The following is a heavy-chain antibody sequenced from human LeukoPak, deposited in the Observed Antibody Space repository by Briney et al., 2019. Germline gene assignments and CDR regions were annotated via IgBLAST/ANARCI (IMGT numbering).Heavy chain of an antibody. CDR3: AKVAQYYYGSETYYNVISYFDY. CDR2: ISGSGGTT. CDR1: GFIFSRYG. J-gene: IGHJ4*02. Sequence: GGTLRLSCAASGFIFSRYGMSWVRQAPGKGLEWVSAISGSGGTTYYADSVKGRFTVSRDNSKNTLYLQMNSLRAEDTAVYYCAKVAQYYYGSETYYNVISYFDYWGQGTLVTVSS. D-gene: IGHD3-10*01. V-gene: IGHV3-23*01.